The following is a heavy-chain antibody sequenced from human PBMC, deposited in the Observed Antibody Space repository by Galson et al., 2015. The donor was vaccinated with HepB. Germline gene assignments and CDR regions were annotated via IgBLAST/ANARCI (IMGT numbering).Heavy chain of an antibody. CDR1: GFTFSSYA. J-gene: IGHJ4*02. V-gene: IGHV3-23*01. CDR2: ISGSGGST. Sequence: SLRLSCAASGFTFSSYAMTWVRQAPGKGLEWVSSISGSGGSTYYADSVKGRFTISKDKSKNTLFLQMNSLRADDSALYYCAKGCTVTTYPDSFDYWGQGILVTVSS. D-gene: IGHD4-17*01. CDR3: AKGCTVTTYPDSFDY.